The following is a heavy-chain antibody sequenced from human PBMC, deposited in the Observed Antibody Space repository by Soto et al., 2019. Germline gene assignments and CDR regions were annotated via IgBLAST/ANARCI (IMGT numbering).Heavy chain of an antibody. CDR2: IYHSGST. CDR1: GGSISSGGYS. V-gene: IGHV4-30-2*01. D-gene: IGHD4-17*01. J-gene: IGHJ4*02. CDR3: ARWSNDYGDGFDY. Sequence: SETLSLTCAVSGGSISSGGYSWSWIRQPPGKGLEWIGYIYHSGSTYYNPSLKSRVTISVDRSKNQFSLKLSSVTAADTAVYYCARWSNDYGDGFDYWGQGTLVTVSS.